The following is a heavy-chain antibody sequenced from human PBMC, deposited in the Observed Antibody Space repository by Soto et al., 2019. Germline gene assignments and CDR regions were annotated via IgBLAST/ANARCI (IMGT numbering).Heavy chain of an antibody. V-gene: IGHV3-9*01. CDR2: ISWNSGTT. Sequence: EVQLVESGGALVQPGKSLTLSCAASGFTFDDYGMHWVRQAPGKGLEWVSGISWNSGTTDYADSVKGRFTISRDNARNSLLLQMIMLRPEGTALYYCPKSMLLSSEFELWGRGTQVPVSS. D-gene: IGHD1-26*01. CDR1: GFTFDDYG. J-gene: IGHJ4*02. CDR3: PKSMLLSSEFEL.